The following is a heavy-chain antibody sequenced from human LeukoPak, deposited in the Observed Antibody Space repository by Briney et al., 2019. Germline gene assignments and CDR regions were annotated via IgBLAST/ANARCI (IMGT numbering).Heavy chain of an antibody. CDR1: GFTFSSYA. D-gene: IGHD3-10*01. V-gene: IGHV3-23*01. CDR2: ISGSGGST. J-gene: IGHJ5*02. Sequence: GGALRLSCASSGFTFSSYAMSWVRPAPGKGLEWVSPISGSGGSTYYGDSVTGWLTIARGNSKNTLYLPMNRLRAEDTAVYYGASSGYGSGAWGQGTLVTVPS. CDR3: ASSGYGSGA.